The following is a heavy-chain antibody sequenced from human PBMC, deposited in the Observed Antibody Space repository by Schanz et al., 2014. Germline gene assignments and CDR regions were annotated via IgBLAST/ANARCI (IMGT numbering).Heavy chain of an antibody. Sequence: QVYLVESGGDLVKPGGSLRLSCAASGFTFSDYYMAWIRQAPGKGLEWVSHISGSSIHKNYADSVKGRFTISRDNAKNSLYLQMNSLRAEDTAVYYCARGGSSGYDFSIYYMDVWGKGTTVTVS. V-gene: IGHV3-11*06. CDR1: GFTFSDYY. J-gene: IGHJ6*03. CDR3: ARGGSSGYDFSIYYMDV. CDR2: ISGSSIHK. D-gene: IGHD5-12*01.